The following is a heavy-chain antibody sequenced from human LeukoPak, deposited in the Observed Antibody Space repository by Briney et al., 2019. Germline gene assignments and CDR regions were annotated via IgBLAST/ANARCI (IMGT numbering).Heavy chain of an antibody. D-gene: IGHD3-3*01. CDR1: GFTFSSYA. CDR2: ISGSGGST. J-gene: IGHJ5*02. Sequence: PGGSLRLSCAASGFTFSSYAMSWVRQAPGKGLEWVSAISGSGGSTYYADSVKGRFTISRDTSKSTLYLQMNSLRAEDTAVYYCARGFTIFEVAPFDPWGQGTLVTVSS. CDR3: ARGFTIFEVAPFDP. V-gene: IGHV3-23*01.